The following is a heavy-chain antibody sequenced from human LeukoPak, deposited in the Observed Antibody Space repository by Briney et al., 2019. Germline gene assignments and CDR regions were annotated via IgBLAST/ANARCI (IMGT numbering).Heavy chain of an antibody. CDR3: AKDSESSGWPPEYFQH. CDR2: ISYDGSNK. V-gene: IGHV3-30-3*01. CDR1: GFTFSSYA. D-gene: IGHD6-19*01. Sequence: GGSLRLSCAASGFTFSSYAMHWVRQAPGKGLEWVAVISYDGSNKYYADSVKGRFTISRDNSKNMLYLQMNSLRAENTAVYYCAKDSESSGWPPEYFQHWGQGTLVTVSS. J-gene: IGHJ1*01.